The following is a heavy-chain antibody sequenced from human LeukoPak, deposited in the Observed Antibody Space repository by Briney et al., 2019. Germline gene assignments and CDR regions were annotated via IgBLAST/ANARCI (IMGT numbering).Heavy chain of an antibody. D-gene: IGHD3-22*01. J-gene: IGHJ3*02. Sequence: GGSLRLSCAASRFTLSTYWMSWVRQAPGKGLEWVSGINWNGGSTGYADSVKGRFTISRDDAKNSLYLQMNSLRAEDTALYHCARDQGYYDSSGYYYVGAFDIWGQGTMVTVSS. CDR2: INWNGGST. CDR3: ARDQGYYDSSGYYYVGAFDI. CDR1: RFTLSTYW. V-gene: IGHV3-20*01.